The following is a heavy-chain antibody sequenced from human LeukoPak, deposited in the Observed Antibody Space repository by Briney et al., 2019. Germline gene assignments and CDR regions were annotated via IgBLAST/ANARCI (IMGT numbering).Heavy chain of an antibody. CDR2: INHSGST. Sequence: SETLSLTCAVYGGSFSGYYWSWIRQPPGKGLEWIGEINHSGSTNYNPSLKSRVTISVDTSKSQFSLKLSSVTAADTAVYYCARLNCSSTSCYGDYWGQGTLVTVSS. CDR1: GGSFSGYY. J-gene: IGHJ4*02. V-gene: IGHV4-34*01. CDR3: ARLNCSSTSCYGDY. D-gene: IGHD2-2*01.